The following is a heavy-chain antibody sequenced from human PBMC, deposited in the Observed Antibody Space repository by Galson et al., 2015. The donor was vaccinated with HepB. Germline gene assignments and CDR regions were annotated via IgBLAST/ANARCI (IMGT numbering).Heavy chain of an antibody. CDR2: IKQDGSEK. V-gene: IGHV3-7*03. CDR3: ARPHPRLLWFGEPHHWYFDL. J-gene: IGHJ2*01. CDR1: GFTFSSYW. D-gene: IGHD3-10*01. Sequence: SLRLSCAASGFTFSSYWMSWVRQAPGKGLEWVANIKQDGSEKYYVDSVKGRFTISRDNAKNSLYLQMNSLGAEDTAVYYCARPHPRLLWFGEPHHWYFDLWGRGTLVTVSS.